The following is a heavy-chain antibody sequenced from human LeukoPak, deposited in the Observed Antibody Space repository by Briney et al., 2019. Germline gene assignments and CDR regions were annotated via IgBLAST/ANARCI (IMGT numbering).Heavy chain of an antibody. CDR2: IYYSGST. J-gene: IGHJ4*02. CDR3: AGHHPRNTVDF. V-gene: IGHV4-59*08. CDR1: GGSISSYY. D-gene: IGHD2/OR15-2a*01. Sequence: SETLSLTCTVSGGSISSYYWSWIRQPPGKGLEWIGYIYYSGSTNYNPSLKSRVTISVDTSKNQFSLKLSSVAAADTAVYYCAGHHPRNTVDFWGQGTLVTVSS.